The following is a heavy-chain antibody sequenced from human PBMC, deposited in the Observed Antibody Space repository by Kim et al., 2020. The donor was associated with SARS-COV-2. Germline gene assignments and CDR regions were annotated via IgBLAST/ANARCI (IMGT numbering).Heavy chain of an antibody. CDR1: GGTFSSYA. J-gene: IGHJ6*02. CDR3: ARGVTGTTTVVYYYYGMDV. V-gene: IGHV1-69*13. CDR2: IIPIFGTA. Sequence: SVKVSCKASGGTFSSYAISWVRQAPGQGLEWMGGIIPIFGTANYAQKFQGRVTITADESTSTAYMELSSLRSEDTAVYYCARGVTGTTTVVYYYYGMDVWGQGTTVTVSS. D-gene: IGHD1-20*01.